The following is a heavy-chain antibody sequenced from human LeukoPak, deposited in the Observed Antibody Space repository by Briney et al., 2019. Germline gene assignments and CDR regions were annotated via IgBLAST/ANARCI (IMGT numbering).Heavy chain of an antibody. CDR3: ARAYSGNYYQRDNWFDP. Sequence: GASVKVSCKASDYTFTTYGISWVRQAPGQGLEWLGWISAYNGNTNYSQNLQGRVTMTTDTSTSTAYMELRSLRSDDTAVYYCARAYSGNYYQRDNWFDPWGQGTLVTVSS. CDR2: ISAYNGNT. J-gene: IGHJ5*02. D-gene: IGHD1-26*01. CDR1: DYTFTTYG. V-gene: IGHV1-18*01.